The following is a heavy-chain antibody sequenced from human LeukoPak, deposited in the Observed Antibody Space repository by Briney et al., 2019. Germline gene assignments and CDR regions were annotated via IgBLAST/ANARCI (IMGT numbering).Heavy chain of an antibody. Sequence: ASVKVSCKASGYTFTSYYMHWVRQAPGRGLEWMGIINPSGGSTSYAQKFQGRVTMTRDTSTSTVYMELSSLRSEDTAVYYCARARFSPGFFDYWGQGTLVTVSS. J-gene: IGHJ4*02. D-gene: IGHD3-16*01. CDR3: ARARFSPGFFDY. CDR1: GYTFTSYY. CDR2: INPSGGST. V-gene: IGHV1-46*01.